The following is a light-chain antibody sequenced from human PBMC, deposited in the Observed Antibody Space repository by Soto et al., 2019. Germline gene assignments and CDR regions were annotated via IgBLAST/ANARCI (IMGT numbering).Light chain of an antibody. V-gene: IGKV3-20*01. CDR3: QEYGSSRPWT. Sequence: ETVLTQSPSTLSLSPGERATLSCRASQTFSSGYLAWYQQKPGQAPRLLIYGASRRATGIADRFSGSGSGTAYTLTISRLEPEDSAVYYCQEYGSSRPWTFGQGTKLEIK. CDR2: GAS. J-gene: IGKJ2*02. CDR1: QTFSSGY.